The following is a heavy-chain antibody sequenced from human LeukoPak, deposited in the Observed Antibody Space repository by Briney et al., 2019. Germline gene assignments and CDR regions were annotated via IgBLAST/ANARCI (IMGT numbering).Heavy chain of an antibody. CDR2: IYYSGST. D-gene: IGHD3-9*01. Sequence: PSETLSLTCTVSGGSISSSSYYWGWIRQPPGKGLEWIGSIYYSGSTYYNPSLKSRVTISVDTYKNQFSLKLSSVTAADTAVYYCARVHTVDSPAGWFDPWGQGTLVTVSS. V-gene: IGHV4-39*07. CDR1: GGSISSSSYY. J-gene: IGHJ5*02. CDR3: ARVHTVDSPAGWFDP.